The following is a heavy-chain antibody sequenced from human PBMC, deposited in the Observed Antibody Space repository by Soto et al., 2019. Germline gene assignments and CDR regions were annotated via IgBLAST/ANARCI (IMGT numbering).Heavy chain of an antibody. CDR2: IYYSGST. CDR1: GGSISSSSYY. D-gene: IGHD2-21*02. CDR3: AREVGRDYSFDY. Sequence: QLQLQESGPGLVKPSETLSLTCTVSGGSISSSSYYWGWIRQPPGKGLEWIGSIYYSGSTYYNPSLKSRVTISVDTSKNQFSLKLSSVTAADTAVYYCAREVGRDYSFDYWGQGTLVTVSS. J-gene: IGHJ4*02. V-gene: IGHV4-39*02.